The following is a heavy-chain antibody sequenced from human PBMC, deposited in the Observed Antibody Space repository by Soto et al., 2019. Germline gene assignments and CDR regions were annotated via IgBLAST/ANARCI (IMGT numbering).Heavy chain of an antibody. D-gene: IGHD2-21*01. CDR3: ARHIEGAGNWYCDL. CDR1: GFTFSIYA. CDR2: INGRGSPT. V-gene: IGHV3-23*01. Sequence: EVQLLESGGGLVQPGGSLGLSCVASGFTFSIYAMSWVRQVPGKGPEWVSVINGRGSPTFYADSVKGRFTISRDNSKNTLYLQMNSLRAEDTAIYYCARHIEGAGNWYCDLWGRGTLVAVSS. J-gene: IGHJ2*01.